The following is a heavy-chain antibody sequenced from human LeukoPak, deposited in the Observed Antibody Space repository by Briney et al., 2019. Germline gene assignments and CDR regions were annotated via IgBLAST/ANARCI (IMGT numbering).Heavy chain of an antibody. V-gene: IGHV3-7*01. CDR1: GFAFSNSW. J-gene: IGHJ4*02. CDR2: INHDGSEK. CDR3: ARERAPKY. Sequence: GGSLRLSCAASGFAFSNSWMTWVRQAPGKGLEWVANINHDGSEKYYVDSMKGRFTISRDNVKNSLYLQVNSLRAEDTAVYYCARERAPKYWGQGTLVTVSS.